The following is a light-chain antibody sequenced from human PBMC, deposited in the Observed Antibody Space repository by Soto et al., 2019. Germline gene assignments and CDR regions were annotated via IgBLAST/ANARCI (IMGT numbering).Light chain of an antibody. CDR3: QEYGSSPQT. CDR2: GAS. V-gene: IGKV3-20*01. CDR1: QSVSSN. J-gene: IGKJ1*01. Sequence: EIVMTQSPATLSVSPGERATLSCRPSQSVSSNLAWYQQKPGQAPRLLIYGASTRATDIPDRFSGSGSGTDFTLTISRLEHEDFAVYYCQEYGSSPQTFGQGTKVDIK.